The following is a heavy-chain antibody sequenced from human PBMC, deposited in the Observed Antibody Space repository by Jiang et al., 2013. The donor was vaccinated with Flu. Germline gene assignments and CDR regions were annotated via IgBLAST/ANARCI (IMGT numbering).Heavy chain of an antibody. V-gene: IGHV4-31*03. CDR1: VAPSAVVVTT. D-gene: IGHD5-12*01. J-gene: IGHJ4*02. CDR3: AREGGYSGYARGQNFDY. CDR2: LLHGST. Sequence: GLVKPSQTLSLTCTVSVAPSAVVVTTGAGSASTQEGPGVDWVHLLHGSTYYNPSLKSRVTISVDTSKNQFSLKLSSVTAADTAVYYCAREGGYSGYARGQNFDYWGQGTLVTVSS.